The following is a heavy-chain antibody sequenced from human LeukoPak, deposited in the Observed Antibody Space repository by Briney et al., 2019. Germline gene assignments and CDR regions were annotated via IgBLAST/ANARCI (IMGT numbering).Heavy chain of an antibody. V-gene: IGHV3-30-3*01. CDR1: GFTFSSYA. CDR3: ARDNSRYSRSYNWFDP. D-gene: IGHD6-6*01. Sequence: QPGGSLRLSCAASGFTFSSYAMHWVRQAPGKGLEWVAVISYDGSNKYYADSVKGRFTISRDNSKNTLYLQMNSLRAGDTAVYYCARDNSRYSRSYNWFDPWGQGTLVTVSS. CDR2: ISYDGSNK. J-gene: IGHJ5*02.